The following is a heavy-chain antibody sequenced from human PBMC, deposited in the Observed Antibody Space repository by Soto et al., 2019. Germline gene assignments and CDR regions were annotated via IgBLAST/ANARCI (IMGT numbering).Heavy chain of an antibody. CDR2: IYYSGST. D-gene: IGHD4-17*01. CDR3: ARGNDYGDYYFDY. CDR1: SGSISFYY. Sequence: SETLSLTCTVSSGSISFYYWSWIRQPPGKGLEWIGYIYYSGSTNYNPSLKSRVTISVDTSKNRFSLKLSSVTAADTAVYYCARGNDYGDYYFDYWGQGTLVTVS. J-gene: IGHJ4*02. V-gene: IGHV4-59*01.